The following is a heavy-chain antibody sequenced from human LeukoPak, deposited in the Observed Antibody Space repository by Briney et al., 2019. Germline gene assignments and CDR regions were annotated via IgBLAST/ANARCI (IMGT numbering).Heavy chain of an antibody. CDR2: IYTSGST. Sequence: SETLSLTCTVSGASITSYYWSWIRQPAGKGLEWIGRIYTSGSTNYNPSLKSRVTMSVDTSKNQFSLKLSSVTAADTAVYYCARAYGSVGDYAWFDPWGQGTLVTVSS. CDR3: ARAYGSVGDYAWFDP. D-gene: IGHD4-17*01. V-gene: IGHV4-4*07. J-gene: IGHJ5*02. CDR1: GASITSYY.